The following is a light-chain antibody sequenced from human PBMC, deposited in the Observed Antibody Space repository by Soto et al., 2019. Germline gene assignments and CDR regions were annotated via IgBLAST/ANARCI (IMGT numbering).Light chain of an antibody. CDR1: QDIASY. V-gene: IGKV1-9*01. Sequence: IQLTQSPSSLSASVGDRVTITCRASQDIASYLAWYQQKPGKAPKLPIYLASTLQGGVPSRFSGSGSGTDFTLTISSLQPEDFATYYCQYLNSFPLTFGGGTKVDIK. CDR2: LAS. J-gene: IGKJ4*01. CDR3: QYLNSFPLT.